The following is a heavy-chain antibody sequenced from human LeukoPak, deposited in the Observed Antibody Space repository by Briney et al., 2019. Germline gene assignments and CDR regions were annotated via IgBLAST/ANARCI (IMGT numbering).Heavy chain of an antibody. CDR3: ARGSSGLEFDY. J-gene: IGHJ4*02. Sequence: PGGSLRLSCAASGFTFSSYSMNWVRQAPGKGLEWVSYISSSSSTIYYADSVKGRFTISRDNAKNSLYLRMNSLRAEDTAVYYCARGSSGLEFDYWGQGTLVTVSS. D-gene: IGHD3-22*01. CDR1: GFTFSSYS. V-gene: IGHV3-48*04. CDR2: ISSSSSTI.